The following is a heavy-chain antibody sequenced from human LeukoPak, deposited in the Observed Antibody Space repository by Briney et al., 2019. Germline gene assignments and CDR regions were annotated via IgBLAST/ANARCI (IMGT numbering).Heavy chain of an antibody. CDR2: IYHSGST. CDR3: ARGGLRFPLY. CDR1: GGSISSGGYY. Sequence: SQTLSLTCTVSGGSISSGGYYWSWIRQPPGKGLEWIGYIYHSGSTYYNPSLKSRVTISVDRSKNQFSLKLSSVTAADTAVYYCARGGLRFPLYWGQGTLVTVSS. V-gene: IGHV4-30-2*01. J-gene: IGHJ4*02. D-gene: IGHD3-3*01.